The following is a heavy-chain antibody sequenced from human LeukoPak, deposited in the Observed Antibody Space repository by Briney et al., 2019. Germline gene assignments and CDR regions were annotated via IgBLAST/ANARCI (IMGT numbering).Heavy chain of an antibody. Sequence: GGSLRLSCAASGFTFSAYSMNWVRQAPGKGLEWVSFISGITSDIYYAESVKGRFTISRDNAKNSLYLQTNSLRDEDTAVYYCARVSLYYYDAGSPGPPFDPWGQGTLVTVSS. CDR2: ISGITSDI. CDR3: ARVSLYYYDAGSPGPPFDP. CDR1: GFTFSAYS. J-gene: IGHJ5*02. V-gene: IGHV3-48*02. D-gene: IGHD3-10*01.